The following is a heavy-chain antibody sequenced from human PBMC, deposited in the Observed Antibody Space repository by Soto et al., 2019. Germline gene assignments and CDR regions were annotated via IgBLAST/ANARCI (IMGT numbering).Heavy chain of an antibody. CDR2: INGDGTSK. CDR3: VRDFDWYFDV. CDR1: GFTFSNFW. V-gene: IGHV3-74*01. Sequence: GGSLRLSCVISGFTFSNFWMHWVRQIPGKGLVWVARINGDGTSKKYADSVKGRFTISRDNVKNTLFLQMNRLRVDDTAIYYCVRDFDWYFDVWGRGTLVTVSS. J-gene: IGHJ2*01.